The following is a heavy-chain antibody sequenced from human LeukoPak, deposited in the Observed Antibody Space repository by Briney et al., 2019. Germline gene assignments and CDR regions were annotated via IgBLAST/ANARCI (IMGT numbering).Heavy chain of an antibody. CDR2: IYYSGST. V-gene: IGHV4-39*01. CDR3: ARHYFGSGSYYYYYYYMDV. J-gene: IGHJ6*03. CDR1: GGSIGSGTYY. D-gene: IGHD3-10*01. Sequence: SETLSLTCTVSGGSIGSGTYYWGWIRQSPGKGLEWIGSIYYSGSTNYNPSLKSRVTISVDTSKNQFSLKLSSVTAADTAVYYCARHYFGSGSYYYYYYYMDVWGKGTTVTVSS.